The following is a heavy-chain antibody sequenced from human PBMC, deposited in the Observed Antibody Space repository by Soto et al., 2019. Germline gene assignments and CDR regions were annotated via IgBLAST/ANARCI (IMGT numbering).Heavy chain of an antibody. CDR3: PRGVGVAATAYSYGV. Sequence: DSLTISCKRCRYTFTRYCTSWVRQIPWKGLAWMARIDPIHPYTNYSPSVQGHVTISADKSISTAYLQWSSLKASDTAIYYCPRGVGVAATAYSYGV. CDR1: RYTFTRYC. CDR2: IDPIHPYT. J-gene: IGHJ6*01. D-gene: IGHD6-19*01. V-gene: IGHV5-10-1*01.